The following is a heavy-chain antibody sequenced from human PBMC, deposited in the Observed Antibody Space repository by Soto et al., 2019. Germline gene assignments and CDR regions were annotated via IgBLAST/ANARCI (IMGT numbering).Heavy chain of an antibody. D-gene: IGHD6-19*01. CDR1: GYTFTSYD. J-gene: IGHJ4*02. Sequence: QVQLVQSGAVLKKPGASVKVSCKASGYTFTSYDINWVRQATGQGLEWLGWMNPNSGNTGYAQKFQGRVTMTRNTSIGTAYMELSSLRSEDTAVYYCASAIAVASTGFDYWGQGTLVTVSS. CDR2: MNPNSGNT. V-gene: IGHV1-8*01. CDR3: ASAIAVASTGFDY.